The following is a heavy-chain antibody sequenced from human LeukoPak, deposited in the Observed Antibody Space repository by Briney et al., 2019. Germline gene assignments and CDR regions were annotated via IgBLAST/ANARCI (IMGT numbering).Heavy chain of an antibody. Sequence: ASVKVSCKASGYSFTDYFFYWVRQAPGQGLEWMGRINPDAGDTNYAQTFQGRITMTRDTSISTAYMELSSLKSDDTAVYYCARLSAATRHWLAASDIWGQGTVVTVSS. D-gene: IGHD6-19*01. CDR3: ARLSAATRHWLAASDI. J-gene: IGHJ3*02. CDR2: INPDAGDT. V-gene: IGHV1-2*06. CDR1: GYSFTDYF.